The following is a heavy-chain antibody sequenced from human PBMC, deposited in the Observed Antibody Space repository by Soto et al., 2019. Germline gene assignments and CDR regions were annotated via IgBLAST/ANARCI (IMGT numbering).Heavy chain of an antibody. CDR2: MHTSGGI. Sequence: SETLSLTCTVSGAPITSNDYFWAWIRQPPGRGLEFIASMHTSGGIYHASSLKSRATMSLDTSRNQFSLKLQSVTAADTATYFSARIVVGANRHSEVDHWGPGTLVTVSS. J-gene: IGHJ4*01. D-gene: IGHD2-15*01. V-gene: IGHV4-39*01. CDR1: GAPITSNDYF. CDR3: ARIVVGANRHSEVDH.